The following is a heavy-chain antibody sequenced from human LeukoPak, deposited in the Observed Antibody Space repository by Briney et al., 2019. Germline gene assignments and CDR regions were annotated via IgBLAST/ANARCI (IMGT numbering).Heavy chain of an antibody. V-gene: IGHV4-38-2*02. D-gene: IGHD3-10*01. J-gene: IGHJ3*01. CDR2: IYPSGKT. Sequence: SEPLSLTCIVSGDFVSADYYWGWIRHPPGKGLEWIGSIYPSGKTSYNPQLKSRFAIALGMPKTQFSLRLTFVTAEDTALYFCARPTRPGAQSERRGDGFHGWVPGRMVTVSS. CDR3: ARPTRPGAQSERRGDGFHG. CDR1: GDFVSADYY.